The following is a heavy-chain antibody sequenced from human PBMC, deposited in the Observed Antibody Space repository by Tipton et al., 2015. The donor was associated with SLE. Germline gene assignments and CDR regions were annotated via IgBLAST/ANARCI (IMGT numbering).Heavy chain of an antibody. CDR1: GFSFGDYV. J-gene: IGHJ4*02. D-gene: IGHD3-3*01. Sequence: RSLRLSCAASGFSFGDYVMSWVRQSPGKGLEWVGLIRGKSYGGTTEYAASLKGRFTISRDDSKSIAYLQMNSLKTEDTAVYYCTSSRFLEWSSDSYWGQGTMVTVSS. CDR2: IRGKSYGGTT. V-gene: IGHV3-49*04. CDR3: TSSRFLEWSSDSY.